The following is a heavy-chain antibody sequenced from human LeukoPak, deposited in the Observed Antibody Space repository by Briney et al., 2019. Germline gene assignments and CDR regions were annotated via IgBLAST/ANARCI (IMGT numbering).Heavy chain of an antibody. J-gene: IGHJ4*02. V-gene: IGHV4-30-2*01. CDR3: ARGTPDFDS. CDR1: GGSISSGGFS. CDR2: IYQSGRA. Sequence: TLSLTCAVSGGSISSGGFSWYWIRQPPGKGLEWIGFIYQSGRATYNPSLKSRVNISVDRSKNQFSVKMNSVTAADTAVYFCARGTPDFDSWGQGTLVTVSS.